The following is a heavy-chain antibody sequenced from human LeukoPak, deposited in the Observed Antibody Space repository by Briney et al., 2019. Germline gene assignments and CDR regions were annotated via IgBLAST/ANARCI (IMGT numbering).Heavy chain of an antibody. Sequence: GSLRLSCAASGFTFSSYAMHWVRQAPGKGLEWVAVISYDGSNKYYADSVKGRFTISRDNSKNTLYLQMNSLRAEDTAVYYCAKQMAVDYFDYWGQGTLVTVSS. CDR2: ISYDGSNK. D-gene: IGHD5-24*01. CDR1: GFTFSSYA. CDR3: AKQMAVDYFDY. V-gene: IGHV3-30-3*02. J-gene: IGHJ4*02.